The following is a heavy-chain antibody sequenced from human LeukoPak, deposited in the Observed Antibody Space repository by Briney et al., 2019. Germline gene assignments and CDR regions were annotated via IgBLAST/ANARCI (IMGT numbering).Heavy chain of an antibody. CDR3: AREGRDSSSFPHFDY. Sequence: GGSLRLSCAASGFTFRNYLMNWVRQAPGKGLEWVSFISSTGGTIYYADSVKGRFTISRDNAKNSLYLQMNSLRAEDTAVYYCAREGRDSSSFPHFDYWGQGTLVTVSS. V-gene: IGHV3-48*01. CDR1: GFTFRNYL. J-gene: IGHJ4*02. D-gene: IGHD6-6*01. CDR2: ISSTGGTI.